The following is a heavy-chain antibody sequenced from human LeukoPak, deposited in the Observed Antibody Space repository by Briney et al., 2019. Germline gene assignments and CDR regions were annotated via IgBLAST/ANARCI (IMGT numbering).Heavy chain of an antibody. CDR2: IYYSGST. V-gene: IGHV4-59*12. J-gene: IGHJ4*02. CDR3: ARGLGVLVRGVSLRN. Sequence: PSETLSLTCTVSGGSISSYYWSWIRQPPGKGLEWIGYIYYSGSTNYNPSLKSRVTISVDTSKNQFSLKLSSVTAADTAVYYCARGLGVLVRGVSLRNWGQGTLVTVSS. D-gene: IGHD3-10*01. CDR1: GGSISSYY.